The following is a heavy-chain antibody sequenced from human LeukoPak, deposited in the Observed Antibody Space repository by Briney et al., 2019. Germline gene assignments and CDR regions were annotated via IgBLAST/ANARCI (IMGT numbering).Heavy chain of an antibody. Sequence: SETLSLTCSVSDDSITMYYWTWIRQPAGKGLEWIGRIYTSGSTNYNPSLKSRVTISVDTSKNQFSLKLRSVTAADTAVYYCAREVLSMVRGVIPKEAWGWFDPWGQGTLVTVSS. CDR3: AREVLSMVRGVIPKEAWGWFDP. CDR2: IYTSGST. D-gene: IGHD3-10*01. V-gene: IGHV4-4*07. J-gene: IGHJ5*02. CDR1: DDSITMYY.